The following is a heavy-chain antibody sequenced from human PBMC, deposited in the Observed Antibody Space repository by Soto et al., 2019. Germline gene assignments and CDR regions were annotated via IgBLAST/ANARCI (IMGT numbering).Heavy chain of an antibody. D-gene: IGHD2-15*01. CDR1: GFTFSSYG. CDR2: IWYDGSNK. V-gene: IGHV3-33*01. J-gene: IGHJ4*02. Sequence: QVQLVESGGGVVQPGRSLRLSCPASGFTFSSYGMHWVRQAPGKGLEWVAVIWYDGSNKYYADSVKGRFTISRDNSKNTLYLQMNSLRAEDTAVYYCAREGLGYCSGGSCQFDYWGQGTLVTVSS. CDR3: AREGLGYCSGGSCQFDY.